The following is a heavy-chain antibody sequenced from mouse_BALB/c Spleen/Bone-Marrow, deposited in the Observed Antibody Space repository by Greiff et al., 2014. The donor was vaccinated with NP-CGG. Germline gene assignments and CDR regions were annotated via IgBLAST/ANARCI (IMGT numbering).Heavy chain of an antibody. CDR2: ITPSNGGS. Sequence: VQLQEFGAELVKPGASVKLSCKASGYTFTNYYMYWVKQRPGQGLEWIGEITPSNGGSNFIEKFKNKATLTVDKSSSTAYMQLSSLTSEDSAVYYCSREGAYWGQGTLVTVSA. CDR3: SREGAY. J-gene: IGHJ3*01. V-gene: IGHV1S81*02. CDR1: GYTFTNYY.